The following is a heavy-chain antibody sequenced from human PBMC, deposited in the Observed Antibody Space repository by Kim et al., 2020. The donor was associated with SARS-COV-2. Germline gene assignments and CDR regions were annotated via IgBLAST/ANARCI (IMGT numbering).Heavy chain of an antibody. V-gene: IGHV3-23*01. J-gene: IGHJ4*02. Sequence: VKGRFTISRDNSKNTLYLQMNSLRAEDTAVYYCAKDLPNYDSSGSKQVSYWGQGTLVTVSS. D-gene: IGHD3-22*01. CDR3: AKDLPNYDSSGSKQVSY.